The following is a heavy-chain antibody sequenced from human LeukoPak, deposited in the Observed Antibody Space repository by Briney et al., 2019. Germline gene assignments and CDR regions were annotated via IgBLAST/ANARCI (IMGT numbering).Heavy chain of an antibody. Sequence: PSQTLSLTCTVSGGSISSYYWSWIRQPAGKGLEWIGRIYTSGSTNYNPSLKSRVTISVDTSKNQFSLKLSSVTAADTAVYYCARDAGRPPRITIFGVVPGAFDIWGQGTMVTVSS. J-gene: IGHJ3*02. CDR1: GGSISSYY. CDR3: ARDAGRPPRITIFGVVPGAFDI. CDR2: IYTSGST. V-gene: IGHV4-4*07. D-gene: IGHD3-3*01.